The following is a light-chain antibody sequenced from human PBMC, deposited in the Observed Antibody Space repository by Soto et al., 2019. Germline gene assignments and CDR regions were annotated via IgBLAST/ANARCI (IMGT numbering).Light chain of an antibody. CDR1: QSVLYSSKNKNS. V-gene: IGKV4-1*01. CDR3: QQHYSDPLT. J-gene: IGKJ4*01. CDR2: WAS. Sequence: DIVMTQSPDSLAVSLGERATINCKSSQSVLYSSKNKNSLVWYQQKPGQPPKLLIYWASTRESGVPDRFSGCGSGTDFTLTISSLQAEDVPVYYCQQHYSDPLTFGGGTKVEIK.